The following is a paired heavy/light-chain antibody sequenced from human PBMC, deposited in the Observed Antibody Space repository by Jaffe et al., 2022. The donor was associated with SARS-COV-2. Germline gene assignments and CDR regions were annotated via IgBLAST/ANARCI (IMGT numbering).Light chain of an antibody. V-gene: IGKV3-20*01. CDR1: QSVSSSD. CDR2: DAS. CDR3: QQYGA. Sequence: EIVLTQSPGTLSLSPGERATLSCRASQSVSSSDLAWYQQKPGQAPRLLIYDASSRATGIPDRFSGSGSGTDFSLTISRLEPEDFAVYYCQQYGAFGQGTKVEIK. J-gene: IGKJ1*01.
Heavy chain of an antibody. V-gene: IGHV3-15*01. D-gene: IGHD1-26*01. CDR1: GLTFSHTW. Sequence: EVQLVESGGGLMKPGGSLRLSCAASGLTFSHTWMSWVRQAPGKGLEWVGRIKSKADGGTTDYAAPVKGRFTISRDDSKDTLYLQMDSLKTEDTAVYYCTKIRGGSSHSGAYWGQGTLVTVSS. CDR2: IKSKADGGTT. J-gene: IGHJ4*02. CDR3: TKIRGGSSHSGAY.